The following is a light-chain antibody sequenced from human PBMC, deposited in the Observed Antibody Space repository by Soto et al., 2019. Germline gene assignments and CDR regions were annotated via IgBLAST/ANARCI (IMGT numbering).Light chain of an antibody. CDR3: QQYNAYPWT. J-gene: IGKJ1*01. CDR1: QRINNC. Sequence: DIQMTQSTSTLSASVGDRVTITCRASQRINNCLAWYQQKPGKAPKLVLFDASSLESGVPSSFSGGGFGTEFTLNISSLKREAFATFHFQQYNAYPWTSGQGNKGET. CDR2: DAS. V-gene: IGKV1-5*01.